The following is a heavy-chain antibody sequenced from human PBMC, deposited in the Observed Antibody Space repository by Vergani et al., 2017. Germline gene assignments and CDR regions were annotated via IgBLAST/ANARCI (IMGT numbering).Heavy chain of an antibody. D-gene: IGHD2-2*01. V-gene: IGHV3-9*01. J-gene: IGHJ6*02. CDR1: GFTFDDYD. CDR3: AKDMGSTGVPGAAHYYYYGMDV. Sequence: EVQLVESGGGLVQPGRSLRLSCAASGFTFDDYDMHWVRQAPGKGLEWVSGISWNSGSIGYADSVKGRLTTSRDNAKTSLYLQMNSLRAEDTALYYCAKDMGSTGVPGAAHYYYYGMDVWGQATTVTVSS. CDR2: ISWNSGSI.